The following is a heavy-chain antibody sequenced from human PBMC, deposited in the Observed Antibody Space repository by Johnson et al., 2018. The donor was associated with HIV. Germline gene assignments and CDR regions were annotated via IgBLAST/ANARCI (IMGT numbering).Heavy chain of an antibody. J-gene: IGHJ3*02. Sequence: VLLVESGGGLVQPGGSLRLSCAASGITFSSYAMSWVRQAPGKGLEWVSTISGSGGRTYYADSVKGRFTISRDNSKNTLFLQMNSLRAEDTAVYYCAKVVSLDARITMKVVAEPFQGVFDIWGQGTMVTVSS. CDR2: ISGSGGRT. V-gene: IGHV3-23*04. CDR3: AKVVSLDARITMKVVAEPFQGVFDI. D-gene: IGHD3-22*01. CDR1: GITFSSYA.